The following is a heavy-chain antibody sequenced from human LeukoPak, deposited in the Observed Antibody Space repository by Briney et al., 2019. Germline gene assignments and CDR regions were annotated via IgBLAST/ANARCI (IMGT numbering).Heavy chain of an antibody. Sequence: SVKVSCKASGGTFSSYAISWVRQAPGQGLEWMGRIIPILGIANYAQKFQGRVTITADKSTSTAYMELSSLRSEDTAVYYCARGYHYYDSSGYGDWGQGTLVTVSS. J-gene: IGHJ4*02. V-gene: IGHV1-69*04. D-gene: IGHD3-22*01. CDR3: ARGYHYYDSSGYGD. CDR2: IIPILGIA. CDR1: GGTFSSYA.